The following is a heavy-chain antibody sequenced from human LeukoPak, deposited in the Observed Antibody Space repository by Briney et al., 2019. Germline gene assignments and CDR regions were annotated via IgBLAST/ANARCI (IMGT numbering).Heavy chain of an antibody. J-gene: IGHJ4*02. Sequence: GGSLRLSCSVSGFAFSTFAMHWVRQAPGKGLEYVSGISSNGGSTNYADSVKGRFTISRDNSKNTLYLQMSSLRTEDTAVYYCVKDTARVPGDYWGRGTLVTVSS. CDR2: ISSNGGST. V-gene: IGHV3-64D*06. CDR3: VKDTARVPGDY. CDR1: GFAFSTFA. D-gene: IGHD5-18*01.